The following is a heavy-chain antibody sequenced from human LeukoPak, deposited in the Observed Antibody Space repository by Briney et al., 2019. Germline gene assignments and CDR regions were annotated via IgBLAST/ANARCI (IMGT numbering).Heavy chain of an antibody. CDR3: ARHERGSSWFDY. V-gene: IGHV4-39*01. Sequence: SETLSLTCTVSGGSISSSSYYWGWIRQPPGKGLEWIGSIYYSGSTYYNPSLKSRVTISVDTSKNQFSLKLSSVTAADTAVYYCARHERGSSWFDYGGQGTLVTVSS. J-gene: IGHJ4*02. CDR2: IYYSGST. CDR1: GGSISSSSYY. D-gene: IGHD6-13*01.